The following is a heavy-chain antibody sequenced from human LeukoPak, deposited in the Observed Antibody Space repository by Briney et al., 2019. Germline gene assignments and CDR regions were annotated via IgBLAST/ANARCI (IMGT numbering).Heavy chain of an antibody. CDR2: ISSSGSTI. CDR3: ARAEYYYGSGSFPRYYYYKYV. V-gene: IGHV3-11*01. CDR1: GFTFSDYY. Sequence: PGGSLRLSCAASGFTFSDYYMSWIRQAPGKGLEWVSYISSSGSTIYYADSVKGRFTISRDNAKNSLYLQMYSLRAEDTAVYYCARAEYYYGSGSFPRYYYYKYVWGKGTTVTLSS. J-gene: IGHJ6*03. D-gene: IGHD3-10*01.